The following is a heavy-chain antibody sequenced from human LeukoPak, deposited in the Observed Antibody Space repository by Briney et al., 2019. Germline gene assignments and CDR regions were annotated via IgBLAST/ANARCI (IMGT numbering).Heavy chain of an antibody. CDR1: GYTFTGYY. CDR3: ARDGDCSSTSCYMGGNYYYYMDV. J-gene: IGHJ6*03. D-gene: IGHD2-2*02. V-gene: IGHV1-2*02. Sequence: ASVKVSCKASGYTFTGYYMHWVRQAHGQGLEWMGWINPNSGGTKYAQKCQGRVTMTRDTSISTAYMELSRLRSDDTAVYYCARDGDCSSTSCYMGGNYYYYMDVWGKGTTVTVSS. CDR2: INPNSGGT.